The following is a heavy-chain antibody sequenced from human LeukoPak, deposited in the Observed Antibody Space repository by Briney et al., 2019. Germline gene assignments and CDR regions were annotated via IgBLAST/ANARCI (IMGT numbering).Heavy chain of an antibody. Sequence: SETLSLTCTVSGGSISSYYWSWIRQPPGKGLEWIGYIYYSGSTNYNPSLKSRVTISVDTSKNQFSLKLSSVTAADTAVYYCARDPYSSSWLDYWGQGTLVTVSP. D-gene: IGHD6-13*01. CDR2: IYYSGST. CDR1: GGSISSYY. V-gene: IGHV4-59*01. CDR3: ARDPYSSSWLDY. J-gene: IGHJ4*02.